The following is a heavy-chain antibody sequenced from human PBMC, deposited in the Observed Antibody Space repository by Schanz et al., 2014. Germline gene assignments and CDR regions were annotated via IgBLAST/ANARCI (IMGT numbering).Heavy chain of an antibody. D-gene: IGHD2-15*01. CDR2: ISHDGNNK. CDR1: GFNFSNYD. J-gene: IGHJ3*02. Sequence: QVQLVESGGGVVQPGRSLRLSCAASGFNFSNYDIHWVRQAPGKGLEWAALISHDGNNKHYVDSVEGRFTISRDNSKSMLFLEMSSLRVEDTAVYYCARDYSYCNGRSCYNTFDIWGQGTMVTVSS. V-gene: IGHV3-30-3*01. CDR3: ARDYSYCNGRSCYNTFDI.